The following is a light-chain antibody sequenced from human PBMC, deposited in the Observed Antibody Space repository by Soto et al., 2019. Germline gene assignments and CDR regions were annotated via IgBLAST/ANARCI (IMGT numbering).Light chain of an antibody. CDR2: GAT. Sequence: EIVLTQSPGTLSLSPGERATLSCRASQSVSSSYLAWYQQNRGQAPRLLIYGATSRATGIPDRFSGSGSGLDFAHTIRSLEPEDFAVYYCQQYGSLRWTFGQGIKVEIK. CDR3: QQYGSLRWT. V-gene: IGKV3-20*01. CDR1: QSVSSSY. J-gene: IGKJ1*01.